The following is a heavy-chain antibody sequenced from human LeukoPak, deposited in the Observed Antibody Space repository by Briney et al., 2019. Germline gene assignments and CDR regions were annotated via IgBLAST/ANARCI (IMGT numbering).Heavy chain of an antibody. Sequence: GGSLRLSCEASGFTFSKYAMTWVRQAPGKGLEWVSAITVSGTITYYADSVKGRFTISRDNSKNTLYLQMNSLRAEDTAVYYCARDHALYYYGSGSYNDYWGQGTLVTVSS. V-gene: IGHV3-23*01. CDR2: ITVSGTIT. J-gene: IGHJ4*02. CDR1: GFTFSKYA. CDR3: ARDHALYYYGSGSYNDY. D-gene: IGHD3-10*01.